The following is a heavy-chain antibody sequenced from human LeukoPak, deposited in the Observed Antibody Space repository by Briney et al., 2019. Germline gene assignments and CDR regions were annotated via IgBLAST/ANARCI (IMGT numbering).Heavy chain of an antibody. Sequence: PGGSLRLSCAASGFTFSDYYMSWIRQAPGKGLEWVSYISSSGSTIYYADSVKGRLTISRDNAKNSLYLQMNSLRAEDTAVYYCASSSPPLDYYGMDVWGQGTTVTVSS. D-gene: IGHD2-2*03. CDR3: ASSSPPLDYYGMDV. CDR1: GFTFSDYY. J-gene: IGHJ6*02. CDR2: ISSSGSTI. V-gene: IGHV3-11*01.